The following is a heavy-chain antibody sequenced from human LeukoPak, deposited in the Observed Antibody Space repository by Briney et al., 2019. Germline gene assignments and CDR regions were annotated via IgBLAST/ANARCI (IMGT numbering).Heavy chain of an antibody. Sequence: ASVKVSCKASGYTFTGYYMHWVQQAPGQGLEWMGWINPNSGGTNYARKFQGWVTMTRDTSISTAYMELSRLRSDDTAVYYCATTTAYCGGDCYYYWGQGTLVTVSS. CDR2: INPNSGGT. CDR3: ATTTAYCGGDCYYY. V-gene: IGHV1-2*04. D-gene: IGHD2-21*02. J-gene: IGHJ4*02. CDR1: GYTFTGYY.